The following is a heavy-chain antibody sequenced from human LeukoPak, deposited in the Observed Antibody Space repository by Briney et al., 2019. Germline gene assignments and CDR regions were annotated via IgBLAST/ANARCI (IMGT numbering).Heavy chain of an antibody. D-gene: IGHD6-6*01. V-gene: IGHV4-4*07. Sequence: SETLSLTCTVSGGSISSYYWSWIRQPAGKGLEWIGRIYTSGSTNYNPSLKSRVTMPVDTSKNQFSLKLSSVTAADTAVYYCARNAARVGSYYYYYYMDVWGKGTTVTVSS. CDR3: ARNAARVGSYYYYYYMDV. CDR2: IYTSGST. J-gene: IGHJ6*03. CDR1: GGSISSYY.